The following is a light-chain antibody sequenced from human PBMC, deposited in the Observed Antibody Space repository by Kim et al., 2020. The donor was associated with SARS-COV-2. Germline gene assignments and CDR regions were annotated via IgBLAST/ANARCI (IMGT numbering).Light chain of an antibody. J-gene: IGLJ2*01. CDR1: YSNVGTKI. CDR2: SDN. V-gene: IGLV1-44*01. Sequence: GQRVTIDCSRSYSNVGTKIVTWYQQLPGTAPKLLFYSDNQRPSGVPDRFSGSKSGTSAALAISGLQSEDEADYYCAAWDDSLRGVLFGGGTQLTVL. CDR3: AAWDDSLRGVL.